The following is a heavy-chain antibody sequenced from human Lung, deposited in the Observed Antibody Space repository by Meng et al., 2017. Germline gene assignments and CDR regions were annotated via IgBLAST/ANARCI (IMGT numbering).Heavy chain of an antibody. CDR2: INTDGSST. D-gene: IGHD5-24*01. Sequence: EVQLVESGGGLVQPGGSLRLSCAASGFTFSTYWMHWARQAPGKGLVWVSHINTDGSSTNYAVSVKGRFTISRDNAKNTLYLQMNSLRAEDTAVYYCGRSDGYIRDWGQGTLVTVSS. V-gene: IGHV3-74*01. J-gene: IGHJ4*02. CDR3: GRSDGYIRD. CDR1: GFTFSTYW.